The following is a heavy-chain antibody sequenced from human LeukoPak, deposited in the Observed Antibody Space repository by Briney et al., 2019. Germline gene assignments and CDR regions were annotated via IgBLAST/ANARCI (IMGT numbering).Heavy chain of an antibody. Sequence: GGSLRLSCAASGFTFSSYSMNWVRQAPGKGLEWVSSISSSSSYIYYADSVKGRFTISRDNAKNSLYLQMNSLRGEDTAVYYCARDLRVFGVVRGYYGMDVWGQGTTVTVSS. CDR1: GFTFSSYS. CDR2: ISSSSSYI. CDR3: ARDLRVFGVVRGYYGMDV. J-gene: IGHJ6*02. V-gene: IGHV3-21*01. D-gene: IGHD3-3*01.